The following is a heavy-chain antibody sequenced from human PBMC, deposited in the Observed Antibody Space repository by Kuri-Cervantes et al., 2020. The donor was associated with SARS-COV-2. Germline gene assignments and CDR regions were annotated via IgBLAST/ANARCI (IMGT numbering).Heavy chain of an antibody. V-gene: IGHV3-11*04. Sequence: GESLKISCAASGFTFSDYYMSWIRQAPGKGLEWVSYISSSGSTIYYADSVKGRFTISRDNAKNSLYLQMSGLRAEDTAVYYCARDLRLGKSLDYWGQGTLVTVSS. CDR1: GFTFSDYY. J-gene: IGHJ4*02. CDR2: ISSSGSTI. CDR3: ARDLRLGKSLDY. D-gene: IGHD7-27*01.